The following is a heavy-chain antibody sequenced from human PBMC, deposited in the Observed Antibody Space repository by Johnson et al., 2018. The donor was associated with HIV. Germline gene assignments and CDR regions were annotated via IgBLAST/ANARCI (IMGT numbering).Heavy chain of an antibody. CDR3: ARDLAYNSRWTGAFDI. J-gene: IGHJ3*02. Sequence: QVQLVESGGGVVQPGRSLRLSCAASGFTFSSYAMHWVRQAPGKGLEWVAVISYDGSNKSYADSVKGRFTISRDNSKNTLYLQMNSLRAEDTAVYYCARDLAYNSRWTGAFDIWGQGTMVTVSS. D-gene: IGHD6-13*01. CDR2: ISYDGSNK. CDR1: GFTFSSYA. V-gene: IGHV3-30*04.